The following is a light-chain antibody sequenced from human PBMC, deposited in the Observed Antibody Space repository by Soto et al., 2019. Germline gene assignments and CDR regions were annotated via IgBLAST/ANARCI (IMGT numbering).Light chain of an antibody. CDR3: QQFNSYPPLT. CDR1: QGISSA. V-gene: IGKV1-13*02. J-gene: IGKJ4*01. CDR2: DAS. Sequence: AIQLTQSPSSLSASVGDRVTITCRASQGISSALAWYQQKPGKAAKLLIYDASSLESGVPSRFSGSGSGTDFTLTISSLQPEDFATYYCQQFNSYPPLTFGGGTKVEIK.